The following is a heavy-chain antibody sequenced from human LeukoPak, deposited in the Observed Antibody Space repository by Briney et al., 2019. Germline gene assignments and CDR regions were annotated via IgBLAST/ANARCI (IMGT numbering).Heavy chain of an antibody. CDR2: VDHTGST. D-gene: IGHD3-10*01. V-gene: IGHV4-59*01. Sequence: SETLSLTCSVSDDSITMYYWTWIRQPPGKGLEWIGYVDHTGSTNFNPSLNGRVSISRDTTKNLFSLRLRSVTAADTAVYYCARVVTWPKLYYYGSGSYYNVGFDYWGQGTLVTVSS. J-gene: IGHJ4*02. CDR1: DDSITMYY. CDR3: ARVVTWPKLYYYGSGSYYNVGFDY.